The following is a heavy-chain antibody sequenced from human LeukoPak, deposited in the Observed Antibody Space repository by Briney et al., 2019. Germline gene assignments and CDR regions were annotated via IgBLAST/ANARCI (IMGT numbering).Heavy chain of an antibody. CDR3: ARGLEVRGVNGRFSYGMDV. Sequence: QPGGSLRLSCAASGFTFSSYEMNCVRQAPGKGLECVSYISSSGSTIYYADSVKGRFTISRDNAKNSLYLQMNSLRAEDTAVYYCARGLEVRGVNGRFSYGMDVWGQGTTVTVSS. D-gene: IGHD3-10*01. CDR1: GFTFSSYE. CDR2: ISSSGSTI. J-gene: IGHJ6*02. V-gene: IGHV3-48*03.